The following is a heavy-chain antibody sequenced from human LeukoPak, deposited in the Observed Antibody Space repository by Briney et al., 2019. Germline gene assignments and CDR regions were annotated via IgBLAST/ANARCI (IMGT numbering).Heavy chain of an antibody. Sequence: SETLSLTCTVSGGSISSYYWSWIRQPPGKGLEWIGYIYYSGSTNYNPSLKSRVTISVDTSRNQFSLKLSSVTAADTAVYYCARRVEGAGAFDIWGQGTMVTVSS. D-gene: IGHD1-26*01. CDR2: IYYSGST. CDR1: GGSISSYY. CDR3: ARRVEGAGAFDI. V-gene: IGHV4-59*08. J-gene: IGHJ3*02.